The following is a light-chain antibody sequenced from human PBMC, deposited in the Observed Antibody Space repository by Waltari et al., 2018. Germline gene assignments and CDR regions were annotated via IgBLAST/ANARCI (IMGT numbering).Light chain of an antibody. CDR3: QVWDSGANQYV. CDR2: YDN. CDR1: NIGSAS. V-gene: IGLV3-21*01. Sequence: SYVLTQPPSVSVAPGKTARLSRGEANIGSASVHSYQQKRGQAPVLGMYYDNNRPSGIPERFSGSNSGNTATLTSSRVEAGDEADYYCQVWDSGANQYVFGTGTKVTVL. J-gene: IGLJ1*01.